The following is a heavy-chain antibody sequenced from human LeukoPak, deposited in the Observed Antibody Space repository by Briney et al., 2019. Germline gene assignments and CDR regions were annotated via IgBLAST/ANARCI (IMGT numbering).Heavy chain of an antibody. Sequence: SETLSLTCTVSGGSISGYYWSWIRQPPGKGLEWIGYIYYTGNTKYNPSLKSRVTISVDTSMNQFSLKLSSVTAADTAVYYCARHEIRDRSGYYYLDYWGQGTLVTVSS. CDR1: GGSISGYY. V-gene: IGHV4-59*08. CDR3: ARHEIRDRSGYYYLDY. CDR2: IYYTGNT. J-gene: IGHJ4*02. D-gene: IGHD3-22*01.